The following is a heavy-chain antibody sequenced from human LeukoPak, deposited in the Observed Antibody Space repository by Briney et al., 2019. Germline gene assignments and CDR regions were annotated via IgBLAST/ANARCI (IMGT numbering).Heavy chain of an antibody. CDR1: GFTFNIYS. Sequence: GGSLRLSCAASGFTFNIYSMSWVRQAPGKGLEWVSSIGSSSSYIYYADSVKGRFTISRDNAKNSLYLQMNSLRAEDTAVYYCARPGIAAAGTGGMDVWGQGTTVTVSS. CDR2: IGSSSSYI. D-gene: IGHD6-13*01. CDR3: ARPGIAAAGTGGMDV. V-gene: IGHV3-21*01. J-gene: IGHJ6*02.